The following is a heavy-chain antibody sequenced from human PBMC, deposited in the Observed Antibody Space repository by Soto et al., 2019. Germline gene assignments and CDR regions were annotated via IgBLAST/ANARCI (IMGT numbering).Heavy chain of an antibody. D-gene: IGHD3-16*02. J-gene: IGHJ3*02. CDR2: IIPIFGTA. Sequence: QVQLVQSGAEVKKPGSSVKVSCKASGGTFSSYAISWVRQAPGQGLEWMGGIIPIFGTANYAQKFQGRVTITADESTSTAYMEQSSLRSEDTAVYYCARDQDDYVWGSYRPGRDAFDIWGPGTMVTVSS. CDR3: ARDQDDYVWGSYRPGRDAFDI. CDR1: GGTFSSYA. V-gene: IGHV1-69*01.